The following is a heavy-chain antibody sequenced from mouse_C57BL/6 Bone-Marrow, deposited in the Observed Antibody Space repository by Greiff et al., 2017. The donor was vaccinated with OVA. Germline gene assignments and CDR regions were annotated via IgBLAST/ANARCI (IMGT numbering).Heavy chain of an antibody. CDR3: ARRITTLDY. CDR2: IYPSDSET. D-gene: IGHD2-4*01. Sequence: VQLQQPGAELVRPGSSVKLSCKASGYTFTSYWMDWVKQRPGQGLEWIGNIYPSDSETHYNQKFKDQATLTVDKSSSTAYMQLSSLTSEDSAVYYGARRITTLDYWGQGTTLTVSS. V-gene: IGHV1-61*01. CDR1: GYTFTSYW. J-gene: IGHJ2*01.